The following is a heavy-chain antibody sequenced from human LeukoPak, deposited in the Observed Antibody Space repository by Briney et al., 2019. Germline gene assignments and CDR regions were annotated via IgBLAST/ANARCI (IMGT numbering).Heavy chain of an antibody. V-gene: IGHV4-59*12. D-gene: IGHD6-13*01. CDR3: ARDGVSAAGTDYYYYMDV. J-gene: IGHJ6*03. CDR2: IYYSGRT. CDR1: GDSISSYY. Sequence: SSETLSLTCTVSGDSISSYYWSWIRQPPGKGLEWIGYIYYSGRTNYNPSLKSRVTISVDTSKDQFSLKLSSVTAADTAVYYCARDGVSAAGTDYYYYMDVWGKGTTVTVSS.